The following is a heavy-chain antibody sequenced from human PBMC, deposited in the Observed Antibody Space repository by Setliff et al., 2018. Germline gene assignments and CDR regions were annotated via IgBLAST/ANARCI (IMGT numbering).Heavy chain of an antibody. CDR1: GGTFRNYG. D-gene: IGHD3-22*01. Sequence: SVKVSCKASGGTFRNYGISWVRQAPGQGLDWMGGIIPIFGTANYAQKFQGRVTITTDDSTNTAYMELSSLRSEDTAVYFCARERGSYDSSTHYTYYFDYWGQGTVVTVSS. V-gene: IGHV1-69*05. CDR3: ARERGSYDSSTHYTYYFDY. CDR2: IIPIFGTA. J-gene: IGHJ4*03.